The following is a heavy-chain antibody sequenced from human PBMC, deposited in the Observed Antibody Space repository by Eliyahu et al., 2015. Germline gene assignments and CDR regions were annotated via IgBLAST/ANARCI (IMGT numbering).Heavy chain of an antibody. CDR3: AAGNSLSGSYFYDGWYYYYGMDV. Sequence: QMQLVQSGPEVKKPGTSVKVSCKASGFTFTSSAMQWVRQARGQRLEWIGWIVVGSGNTNYAQKFQERVTITRDMSTSTAYMELSSLRSEDTAVYYCAAGNSLSGSYFYDGWYYYYGMDVWGQGTTVTVSS. CDR1: GFTFTSSA. D-gene: IGHD1-26*01. CDR2: IVVGSGNT. V-gene: IGHV1-58*02. J-gene: IGHJ6*02.